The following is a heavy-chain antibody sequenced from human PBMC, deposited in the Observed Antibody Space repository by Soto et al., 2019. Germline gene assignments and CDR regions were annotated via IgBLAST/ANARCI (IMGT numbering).Heavy chain of an antibody. CDR3: PKGPQAGYYDPGTFYSSGP. Sequence: AETLSLTCAVYGRSFHGYDWSWIRQPPGKGLEWIGEINHSGSGNFNPTFKSRVSISLDTSKTQMSLQLSSVSAADTAVYYCPKGPQAGYYDPGTFYSSGPWGQGTMVTVST. D-gene: IGHD3-10*01. CDR1: GRSFHGYD. CDR2: INHSGSG. J-gene: IGHJ5*02. V-gene: IGHV4-34*01.